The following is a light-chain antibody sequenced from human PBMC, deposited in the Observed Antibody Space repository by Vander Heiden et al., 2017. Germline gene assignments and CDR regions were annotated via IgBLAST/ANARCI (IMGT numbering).Light chain of an antibody. Sequence: DIVMTQSPLSLPVTHGEAASISCRSSQSFLHSNGYNYLDWYLQKPGQSPQLLIYLGSNRASGVPDRFSGSGSGTDFTLKISRVEAEDVGVYYCMQALQTPPTFGQGTKVEIK. CDR3: MQALQTPPT. CDR1: QSFLHSNGYNY. V-gene: IGKV2-28*01. CDR2: LGS. J-gene: IGKJ1*01.